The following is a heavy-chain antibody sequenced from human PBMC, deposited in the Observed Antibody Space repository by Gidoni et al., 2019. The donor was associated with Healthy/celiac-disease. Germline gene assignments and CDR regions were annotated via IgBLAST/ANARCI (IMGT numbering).Heavy chain of an antibody. CDR2: IWYDGSNK. J-gene: IGHJ6*03. CDR3: ARDDPLENYYYYMDV. CDR1: YGSYG. V-gene: IGHV3-33*01. Sequence: YGSYGMHWVRQAPGKGLEWVAVIWYDGSNKYYADSVKGRFTISRDNSKNTLYLQMNSLRAEDTAVYYCARDDPLENYYYYMDVWGKGTTVTVSS.